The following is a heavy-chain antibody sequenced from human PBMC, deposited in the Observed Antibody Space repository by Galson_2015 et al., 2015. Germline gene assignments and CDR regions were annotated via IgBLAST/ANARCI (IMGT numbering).Heavy chain of an antibody. J-gene: IGHJ3*02. CDR3: ASEGRVASKWSAGDYSLDI. CDR1: GDRLTSYS. D-gene: IGHD3-10*01. CDR2: IYPDESDS. V-gene: IGHV5-51*03. Sequence: HSGAVDKKPGESLRNSFPGAGDRLTSYSVTWVRQIPVICLEWIVIIYPDESDSRYSPSFQGQVTISADKSISTAYLQWSIRKASDAALDVCASEGRVASKWSAGDYSLDIWGQGTMVTVSS.